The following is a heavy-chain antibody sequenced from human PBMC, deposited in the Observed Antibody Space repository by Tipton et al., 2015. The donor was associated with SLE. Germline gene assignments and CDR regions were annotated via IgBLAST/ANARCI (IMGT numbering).Heavy chain of an antibody. J-gene: IGHJ6*02. V-gene: IGHV4-34*01. D-gene: IGHD3-3*01. CDR3: AKRNDFWSGYYGYYYGMDV. CDR1: GGSFSGYY. Sequence: TLSLTCVVYGGSFSGYYWSWIRQPPGKGLEWIGEINHSGSTNYNPSLKGRVTISVDTSKNQFSLKLSSVTAADTAVYYCAKRNDFWSGYYGYYYGMDVWGQGTTVTVSS. CDR2: INHSGST.